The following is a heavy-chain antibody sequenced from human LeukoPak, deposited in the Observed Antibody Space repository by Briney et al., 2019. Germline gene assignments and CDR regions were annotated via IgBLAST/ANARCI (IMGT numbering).Heavy chain of an antibody. Sequence: PGGSLRFSCVASGFTFSDAWLSWVRHIPGKGLEWVGRIKSKSDGGTTDYAAPVKGRFTISRDDSKNTMYLQVSRLKYEDTGVYYCSTGWSWGQGTPVTVSS. D-gene: IGHD6-13*01. J-gene: IGHJ5*02. CDR2: IKSKSDGGTT. CDR3: STGWS. V-gene: IGHV3-15*01. CDR1: GFTFSDAW.